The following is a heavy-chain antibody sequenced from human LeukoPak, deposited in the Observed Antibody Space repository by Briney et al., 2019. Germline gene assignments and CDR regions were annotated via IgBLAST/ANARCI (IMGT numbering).Heavy chain of an antibody. D-gene: IGHD3-10*01. V-gene: IGHV1-69*02. CDR1: GGTFSSYT. J-gene: IGHJ4*02. Sequence: SVKVSCKASGGTFSSYTISWVRQAPGQGLEWMGRIIPILGIANYAQKFQGRVTITADKSTSTAYMEMSSLRSEDTAVYYCARVTRRVTSVGADDYWGQGTLVTVSS. CDR3: ARVTRRVTSVGADDY. CDR2: IIPILGIA.